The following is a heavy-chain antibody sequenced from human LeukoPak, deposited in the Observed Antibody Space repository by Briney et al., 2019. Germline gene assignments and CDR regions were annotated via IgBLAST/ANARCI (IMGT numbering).Heavy chain of an antibody. CDR3: ARAVVVDHFDY. Sequence: SVKVSCKASGGTFSSYAISWVRQAPGQGLEWMGRIIPIFGIANYAQKFQGRVTITADRSTSTAYMELSSLRSEDTAVYYCARAVVVDHFDYWGEGSLVTVSS. CDR1: GGTFSSYA. J-gene: IGHJ4*02. D-gene: IGHD2-2*01. CDR2: IIPIFGIA. V-gene: IGHV1-69*04.